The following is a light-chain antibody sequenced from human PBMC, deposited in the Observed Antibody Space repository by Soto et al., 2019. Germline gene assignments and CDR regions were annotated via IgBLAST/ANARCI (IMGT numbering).Light chain of an antibody. V-gene: IGLV1-47*01. J-gene: IGLJ2*01. CDR3: AAWDDSLTGVV. CDR1: RTNIGSSF. CDR2: RNN. Sequence: QSVLTQPPSASGNPGQRVTISCSGSRTNIGSSFVYWYQQLPGTTPKLLIYRNNMRPSGVPDRFSGSKSGTSASLAISGLRSEDEAGYYCAAWDDSLTGVVFGGGTKLTVL.